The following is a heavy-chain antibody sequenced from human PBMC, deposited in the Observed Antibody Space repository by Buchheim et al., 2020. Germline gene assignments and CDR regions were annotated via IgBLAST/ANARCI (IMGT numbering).Heavy chain of an antibody. CDR2: IKQDGSEK. CDR1: GFTFSSYW. V-gene: IGHV3-7*01. CDR3: ARGSVQRSLWFGELLG. D-gene: IGHD3-10*01. Sequence: EVQLVESGGGLVQPGGSLRLSCAASGFTFSSYWMSWVRQAPGKGLEWVANIKQDGSEKYYVDSVKGRFTISRDNAKNSLYLQMNSLRAEDTAVYYCARGSVQRSLWFGELLGWGQGTL. J-gene: IGHJ4*02.